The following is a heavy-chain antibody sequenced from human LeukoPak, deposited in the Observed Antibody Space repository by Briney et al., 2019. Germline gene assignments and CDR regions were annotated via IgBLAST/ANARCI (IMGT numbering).Heavy chain of an antibody. V-gene: IGHV1-2*02. CDR2: INPNRGGT. CDR1: GYTFTGYY. CDR3: ARVRYYYDSNGYPDY. D-gene: IGHD3-22*01. J-gene: IGHJ4*02. Sequence: ASVKVSCKASGYTFTGYYMHWVRQAPGQGLEWMGWINPNRGGTNYAQKFQGRVTMTRDTSISTAYMELSRLRSDDTAVYYCARVRYYYDSNGYPDYWGQGTLVTVSS.